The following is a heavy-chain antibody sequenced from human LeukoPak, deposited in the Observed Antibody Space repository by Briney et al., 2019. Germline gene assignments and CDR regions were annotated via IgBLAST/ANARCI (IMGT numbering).Heavy chain of an antibody. V-gene: IGHV4-59*01. CDR2: IYYSGST. J-gene: IGHJ4*02. CDR1: GGSIGNYY. CDR3: ARVKGRGYSGYDYGGFDY. Sequence: SETLSLTCTVSGGSIGNYYWSWIRQPPGKGLEWIGYIYYSGSTNYNPSLKSRVTISVDTSKNQFSLKLSSVTAADTAVYYCARVKGRGYSGYDYGGFDYWGQGTLVTVSS. D-gene: IGHD5-12*01.